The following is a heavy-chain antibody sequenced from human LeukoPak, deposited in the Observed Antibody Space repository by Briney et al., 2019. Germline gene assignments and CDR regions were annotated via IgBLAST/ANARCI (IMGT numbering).Heavy chain of an antibody. CDR3: ARERYSGHAFDI. CDR1: GGSISSYY. V-gene: IGHV4-59*01. CDR2: IYYSGST. Sequence: SETLSLTCTVSGGSISSYYWSWIRQPPGKGLEWIGYIYYSGSTNYTPSLKSRVTISVDTSKTQFSLKLSSVTAADTAVYYCARERYSGHAFDIWGQGTMVTVSS. D-gene: IGHD5-12*01. J-gene: IGHJ3*02.